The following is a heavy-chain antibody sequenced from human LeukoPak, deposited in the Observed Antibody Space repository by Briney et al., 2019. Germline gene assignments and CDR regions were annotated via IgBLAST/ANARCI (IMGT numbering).Heavy chain of an antibody. J-gene: IGHJ4*02. D-gene: IGHD2-15*01. CDR2: IYNSGST. Sequence: SETLSLTCTVSSGSISTYHWSWIRQPPGKGLEWLGYIYNSGSTNYNPSLKSRVTISVDASKNQFSLKVSSVTAADTAVYYCARLRDNVSVDYWGQGTLVTVSS. CDR3: ARLRDNVSVDY. V-gene: IGHV4-59*08. CDR1: SGSISTYH.